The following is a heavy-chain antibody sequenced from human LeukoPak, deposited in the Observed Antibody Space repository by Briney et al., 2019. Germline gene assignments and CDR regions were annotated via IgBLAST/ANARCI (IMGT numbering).Heavy chain of an antibody. CDR3: ALALDY. J-gene: IGHJ4*02. CDR1: GFTFSDYD. CDR2: ISSDGSNI. D-gene: IGHD3-3*02. Sequence: GGSLRLYCAASGFTFSDYDMNWVRQAPGKGLEWPSYISSDGSNIYYADSVRGRITISRDNAKNSLYLQMNSLRAEDSAIYYCALALDYWGQGTLVTVSS. V-gene: IGHV3-48*03.